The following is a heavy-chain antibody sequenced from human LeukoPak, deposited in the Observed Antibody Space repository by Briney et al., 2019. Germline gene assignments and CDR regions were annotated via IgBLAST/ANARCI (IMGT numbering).Heavy chain of an antibody. V-gene: IGHV3-7*01. CDR2: IKQDGSDK. CDR3: ARGGVRGILLPVDY. Sequence: SGGSLRLSCAASGFTFSSYWMSWVRQAPRKGLEWVANIKQDGSDKYYLDSVKGRFTVSRDNAENSLYLQMSSLRVEDTAVYYCARGGVRGILLPVDYWGQGSLVTVSS. D-gene: IGHD3-10*01. CDR1: GFTFSSYW. J-gene: IGHJ4*02.